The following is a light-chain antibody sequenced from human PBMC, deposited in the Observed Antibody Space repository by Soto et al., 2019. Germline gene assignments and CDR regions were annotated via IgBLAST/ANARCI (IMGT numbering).Light chain of an antibody. CDR1: SSNIGSNS. Sequence: QSVLTQPPSASGTPGQRVTISCSGSSSNIGSNSVNWYQQLPGTAPKLLIYSNNQRPSGLPDRFSGSKSGTSASLAISGLQSEDEADYYCAACDDSLNGPVFGGGTKLTVL. CDR3: AACDDSLNGPV. CDR2: SNN. V-gene: IGLV1-44*01. J-gene: IGLJ3*02.